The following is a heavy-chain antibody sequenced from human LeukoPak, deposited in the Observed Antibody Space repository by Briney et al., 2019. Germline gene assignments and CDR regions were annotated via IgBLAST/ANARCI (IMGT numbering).Heavy chain of an antibody. CDR1: GYTFANYG. Sequence: ASVKVSCKAAGYTFANYGFSWVRQAPGQGPEWMGWSNTYNGNTNYARSLQGRVIMTTDTFTSKAYMELRSLRSDDTAVYYCARDLNWGNCGSDCDTYNWFDSWGQGTLVTVSS. J-gene: IGHJ5*01. CDR3: ARDLNWGNCGSDCDTYNWFDS. V-gene: IGHV1-18*01. CDR2: SNTYNGNT. D-gene: IGHD2-21*02.